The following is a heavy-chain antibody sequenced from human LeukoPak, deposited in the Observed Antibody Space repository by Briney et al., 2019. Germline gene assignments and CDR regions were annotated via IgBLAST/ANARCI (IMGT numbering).Heavy chain of an antibody. CDR2: IWYDGSNK. V-gene: IGHV3-33*01. CDR1: GFTFSSYG. Sequence: GGSLRLSCAASGFTFSSYGMHWVRQAPGKGLEWVAVIWYDGSNKYYADSVKGRFTTSRDNSKNTLYLQMNSLRAEDTAVYYCAREGYYDSSGANWFDPWGQGTLVTVSS. D-gene: IGHD3-22*01. J-gene: IGHJ5*02. CDR3: AREGYYDSSGANWFDP.